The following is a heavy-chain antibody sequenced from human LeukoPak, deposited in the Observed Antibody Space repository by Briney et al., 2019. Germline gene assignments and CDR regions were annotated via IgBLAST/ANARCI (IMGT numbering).Heavy chain of an antibody. D-gene: IGHD3-22*01. CDR1: GFTFSSYS. CDR3: ARDKYYYDSSGYYPPYYGMDV. Sequence: GGSLRLSCAASGFTFSSYSMNWVRQAPGKGLEWVSHITASGTAMFYADSVKGRFTISRDNAKNSLYLQMNSLRAEDTAVYYCARDKYYYDSSGYYPPYYGMDVWGQGTTVTVSS. CDR2: ITASGTAM. V-gene: IGHV3-48*04. J-gene: IGHJ6*02.